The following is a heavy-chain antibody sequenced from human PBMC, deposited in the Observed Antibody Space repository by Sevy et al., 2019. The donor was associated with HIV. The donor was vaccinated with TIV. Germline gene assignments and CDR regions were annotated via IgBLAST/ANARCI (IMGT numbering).Heavy chain of an antibody. CDR3: TTDGPLSGWYDY. V-gene: IGHV3-15*01. CDR2: IKSKTDGGTT. J-gene: IGHJ4*02. Sequence: GGSLRLSCAASGFTFSNAWMSWVRQAPGKGLEWVGRIKSKTDGGTTDYAAPVKGRFTISRDDSKTTLYLQMNSLKTEDTAVYYCTTDGPLSGWYDYWGQGTLVTVSS. CDR1: GFTFSNAW. D-gene: IGHD6-19*01.